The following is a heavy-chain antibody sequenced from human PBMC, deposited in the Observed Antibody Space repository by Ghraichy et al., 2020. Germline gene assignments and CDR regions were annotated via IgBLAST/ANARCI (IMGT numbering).Heavy chain of an antibody. D-gene: IGHD3-3*01. Sequence: GGSLRLSCAASGFTFSSYWMSWVRQAPGKGLEWVANIKQDGSEKYYVDSVKGRFTISRDNAKNSLYLQMNSLRAEDTAVYYCARDLTIFGVVTTGFDYWGQGTLVTVSS. J-gene: IGHJ4*02. CDR1: GFTFSSYW. CDR2: IKQDGSEK. CDR3: ARDLTIFGVVTTGFDY. V-gene: IGHV3-7*01.